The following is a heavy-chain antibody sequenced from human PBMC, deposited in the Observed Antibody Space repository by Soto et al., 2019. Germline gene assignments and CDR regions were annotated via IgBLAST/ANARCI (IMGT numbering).Heavy chain of an antibody. CDR1: GLTFSRNW. Sequence: EVQLVESGGGLVQPGGSLRLACVASGLTFSRNWMTWVRQAPGKGLELVATIKYDGSEKSYVDSVKGRFTISRDNAKNSLSLQMNSLRAEDTAVYYCARVLSAFDYFDYWGQGTLVTVSS. J-gene: IGHJ4*02. CDR2: IKYDGSEK. V-gene: IGHV3-7*05. CDR3: ARVLSAFDYFDY. D-gene: IGHD3-3*02.